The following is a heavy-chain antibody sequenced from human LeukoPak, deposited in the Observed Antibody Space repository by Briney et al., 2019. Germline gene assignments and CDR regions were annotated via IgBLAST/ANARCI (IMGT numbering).Heavy chain of an antibody. CDR3: TTETINIVRGINDY. CDR2: IKYKTDGGTNGGTT. J-gene: IGHJ4*02. Sequence: KAGGSLRLSCAASGFTFSNAWMSWVRQAPGKGLEWVGRIKYKTDGGTNGGTTDYAAPVKGRFTISRDDSKDTLYLQMNSLQTEDTALYFCTTETINIVRGINDYWGQGTLVTVSS. CDR1: GFTFSNAW. V-gene: IGHV3-15*01. D-gene: IGHD3-10*01.